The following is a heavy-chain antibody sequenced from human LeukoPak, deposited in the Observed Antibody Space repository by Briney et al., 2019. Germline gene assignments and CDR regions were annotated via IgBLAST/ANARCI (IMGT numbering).Heavy chain of an antibody. CDR3: ARGQEGYSYDYDFHY. CDR1: GGSFSGYD. D-gene: IGHD5-18*01. CDR2: INHSGST. Sequence: SETLSLTCAVYGGSFSGYDWSWIRQPPGKGLEWIGEINHSGSTNYNPSLKSRVTISVDTSKNQFSLKLSSVTAADTAVYYCARGQEGYSYDYDFHYWGQGTLVTVSS. J-gene: IGHJ4*02. V-gene: IGHV4-34*01.